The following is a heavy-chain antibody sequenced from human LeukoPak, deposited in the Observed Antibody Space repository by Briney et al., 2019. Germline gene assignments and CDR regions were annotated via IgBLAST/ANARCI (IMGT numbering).Heavy chain of an antibody. CDR2: ISGSGGST. Sequence: KAGGSLRLSCAASGFTFSSYAMSWVRQAPGKGLEWVSAISGSGGSTYYADSVKGRFTISRDNSKNTLYLQMNSLRAEDTAVYYCAKDGDLYGSGKFDYWGQGTLVTVSS. D-gene: IGHD3-10*01. J-gene: IGHJ4*02. CDR1: GFTFSSYA. V-gene: IGHV3-23*01. CDR3: AKDGDLYGSGKFDY.